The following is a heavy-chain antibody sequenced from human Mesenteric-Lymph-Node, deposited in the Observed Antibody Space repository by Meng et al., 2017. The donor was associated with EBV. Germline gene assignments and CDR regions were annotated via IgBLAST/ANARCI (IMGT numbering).Heavy chain of an antibody. Sequence: QVQLVQSGAEVKKPGASVKGVCKVSGHTLIELSMHWVRQAPGKGLEWMGGFDPEDDEMVFAQEFQGRVTMTEDTSTNTAYMELSRLSSEDTAVYYCATFRGAVSANGWFDPWGQGTLVTVSS. CDR3: ATFRGAVSANGWFDP. J-gene: IGHJ5*02. CDR1: GHTLIELS. D-gene: IGHD6-19*01. CDR2: FDPEDDEM. V-gene: IGHV1-24*01.